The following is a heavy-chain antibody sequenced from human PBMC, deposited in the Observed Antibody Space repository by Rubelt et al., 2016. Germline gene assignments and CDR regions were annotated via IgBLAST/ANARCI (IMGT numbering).Heavy chain of an antibody. CDR1: GYSFTSYW. CDR3: ARVTTVTNDNGFDP. D-gene: IGHD4-17*01. J-gene: IGHJ5*02. V-gene: IGHV5-51*01. Sequence: EVQLVQPGAEVKKPGESLKISCKGSGYSFTSYWIGWVRQMPGKGLEWMGIIYPGDSDTRYSPPFQGLGNISAGKSVSTAYLQWSGLEASDTAMYYCARVTTVTNDNGFDPWGQGTLVTVSS. CDR2: IYPGDSDT.